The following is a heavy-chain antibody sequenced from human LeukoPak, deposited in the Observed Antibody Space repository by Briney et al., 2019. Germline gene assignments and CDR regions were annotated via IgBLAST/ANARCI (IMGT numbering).Heavy chain of an antibody. J-gene: IGHJ5*02. CDR2: INAGGGIT. Sequence: GGSLRLSCEGSRFSFANYAKSWVRQTPGKGLDWISAINAGGGITYYADSVKGRFTISRDNSKNTLYLQMDSLRVEDSAVYYCARDVTARPRWFDPWGQGTLVSVSS. CDR3: ARDVTARPRWFDP. CDR1: RFSFANYA. V-gene: IGHV3-23*01. D-gene: IGHD6-6*01.